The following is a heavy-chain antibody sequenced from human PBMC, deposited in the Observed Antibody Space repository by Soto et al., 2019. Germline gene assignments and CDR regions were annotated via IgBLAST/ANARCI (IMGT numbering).Heavy chain of an antibody. CDR2: IYPGDSDT. J-gene: IGHJ6*02. D-gene: IGHD6-19*01. CDR1: GYSFTSYW. V-gene: IGHV5-51*01. CDR3: ARHRKIRSGRDPYYYYGMDV. Sequence: GESLKISCKGSGYSFTSYWIGWVRQMPGKGLEWMGIIYPGDSDTRYSPSFQGQVTISADKSISTAYLQWSSLKASDTAMYYCARHRKIRSGRDPYYYYGMDVWGQGTTVTVSS.